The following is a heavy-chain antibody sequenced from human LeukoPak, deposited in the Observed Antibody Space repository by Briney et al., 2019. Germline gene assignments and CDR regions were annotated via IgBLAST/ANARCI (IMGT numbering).Heavy chain of an antibody. CDR2: IYSGGST. V-gene: IGHV3-53*01. CDR1: GFTVSSNY. D-gene: IGHD6-6*01. J-gene: IGHJ6*03. CDR3: ARTSSSSSFYYYYYYMDV. Sequence: GGSPRLSCAASGFTVSSNYMSWVRQAPGKGLEWVSVIYSGGSTYYADSVKGRFTISRDNSKNTLYLQMNSLRAEDTAVYYCARTSSSSSFYYYYYYMDVWGKGTTVTVSS.